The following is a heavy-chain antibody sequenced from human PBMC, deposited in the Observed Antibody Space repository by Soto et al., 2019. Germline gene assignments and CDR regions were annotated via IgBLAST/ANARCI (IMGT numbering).Heavy chain of an antibody. Sequence: GASVKVSCKASGGTFSSYTISWVRQAPGQGLEWMGRIIPILGIANYAQKFQGRVTITADRSTSTAYMELSSLRSEDTAVYYCARKIPQEGYDYFDYWGQGTLVTVSS. CDR1: GGTFSSYT. V-gene: IGHV1-69*02. CDR2: IIPILGIA. J-gene: IGHJ4*02. D-gene: IGHD5-12*01. CDR3: ARKIPQEGYDYFDY.